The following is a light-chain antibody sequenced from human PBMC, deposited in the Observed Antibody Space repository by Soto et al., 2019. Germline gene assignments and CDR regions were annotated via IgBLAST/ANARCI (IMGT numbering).Light chain of an antibody. J-gene: IGLJ2*01. Sequence: QSVLTQSPSASASLGASVKLTCTLSSGHSSYAIAWHQQQPEKGPRYLMKLSSDGSHSKGDGVPDRFSGSSSGAERYLTISSLHSEDEADYYCQTWDIGARVVFGGGTKLTVL. CDR3: QTWDIGARVV. CDR2: LSSDGSH. CDR1: SGHSSYA. V-gene: IGLV4-69*01.